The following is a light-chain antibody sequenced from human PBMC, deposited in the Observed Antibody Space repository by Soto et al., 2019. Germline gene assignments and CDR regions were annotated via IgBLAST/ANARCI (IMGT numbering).Light chain of an antibody. CDR3: CSYAGSSTYV. CDR1: SSVVGSYNL. V-gene: IGLV2-23*02. Sequence: QSALTQPASVSGSPGQSITISFPGTSSVVGSYNLVSWYQQHPGKAPKLMIYEVSKRPSGVSNRFSGSKSGNTASLTISGLQAEDEADYYCCSYAGSSTYVFGTGTKVTVL. J-gene: IGLJ1*01. CDR2: EVS.